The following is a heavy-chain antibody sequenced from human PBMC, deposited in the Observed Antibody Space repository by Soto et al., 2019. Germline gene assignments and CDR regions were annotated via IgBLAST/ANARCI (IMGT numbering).Heavy chain of an antibody. J-gene: IGHJ3*02. CDR1: GFTFSSYD. Sequence: EVQLVESGGGLVQPGGSLRLSCAASGFTFSSYDMHWVRQATGKGLEWVSVIGTAGDTYYPGSVKGRFTISRENAKNSLYLQMNSLRAGDTAVYYCARASPLVTTVTNDAFDIWGQGTMVTVSS. V-gene: IGHV3-13*01. CDR2: IGTAGDT. CDR3: ARASPLVTTVTNDAFDI. D-gene: IGHD4-17*01.